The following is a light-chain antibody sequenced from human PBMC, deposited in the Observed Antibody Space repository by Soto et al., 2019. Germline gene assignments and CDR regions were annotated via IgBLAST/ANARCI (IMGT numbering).Light chain of an antibody. V-gene: IGKV1-5*01. CDR3: QQYNSQGT. CDR1: QSISSW. CDR2: DAS. Sequence: GDRVTITCRASQSISSWLAWYQQKPGKAPKLLIYDASSLESGVPSRFSGSGSGTEFTLTISSLQPDDFATYYCQQYNSQGTFGQGTKVEI. J-gene: IGKJ1*01.